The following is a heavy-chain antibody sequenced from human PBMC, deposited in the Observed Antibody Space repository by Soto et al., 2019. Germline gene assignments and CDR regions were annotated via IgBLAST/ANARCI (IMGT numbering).Heavy chain of an antibody. CDR1: GGTFSSYA. V-gene: IGHV1-69*01. J-gene: IGHJ6*02. D-gene: IGHD6-13*01. CDR3: ARDRSQIAAAGNYYYYGMDV. CDR2: IIPIFGTA. Sequence: QVQLVQSGAEVKKPGSSVKVSCKASGGTFSSYAISWVRQATGQGLEWMGGIIPIFGTANYAQKFQGRVTITADESTVTAYMELSSLRSEDTAVYYCARDRSQIAAAGNYYYYGMDVCGQGTTVTVSS.